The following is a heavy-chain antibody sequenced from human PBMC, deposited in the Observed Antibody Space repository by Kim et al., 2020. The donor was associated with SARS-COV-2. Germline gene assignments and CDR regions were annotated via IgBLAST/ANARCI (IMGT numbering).Heavy chain of an antibody. Sequence: KSRVTISVDKSKNQFSLKLSSVTAADTAVYYCARARRIFGVVSARYYFDYWGQGTLVTVSS. D-gene: IGHD3-3*01. V-gene: IGHV4-4*02. J-gene: IGHJ4*02. CDR3: ARARRIFGVVSARYYFDY.